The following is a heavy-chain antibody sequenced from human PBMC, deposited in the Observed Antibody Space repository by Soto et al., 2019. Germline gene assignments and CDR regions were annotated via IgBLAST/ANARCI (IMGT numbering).Heavy chain of an antibody. CDR2: ISGGGGST. Sequence: EVQLLESGGGFVQPGESLRLSCAASGFTFSLSAMNWVRQAPGRGLEWVSSISGGGGSTEYADSVKGRFTISRDNSKDTVHLQMNSLRAEDTAVYYCAKGPEYDILTGCDYWGQGALVTVSS. CDR1: GFTFSLSA. CDR3: AKGPEYDILTGCDY. V-gene: IGHV3-23*01. D-gene: IGHD3-9*01. J-gene: IGHJ4*02.